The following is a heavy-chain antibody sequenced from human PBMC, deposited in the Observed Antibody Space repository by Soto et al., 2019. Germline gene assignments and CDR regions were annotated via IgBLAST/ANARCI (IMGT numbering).Heavy chain of an antibody. CDR1: GFTFSSYG. Sequence: PGGSLRLSCAASGFTFSSYGMHWVRQAPGKGLEWVAVISYNGSNKYYADSVKGRFTISRDNSKNTLYLQMNSLRAEDTAVYYSANSLIRGKSPVHWGQGTLVTVS. CDR3: ANSLIRGKSPVH. CDR2: ISYNGSNK. J-gene: IGHJ4*02. V-gene: IGHV3-30*18. D-gene: IGHD2-21*01.